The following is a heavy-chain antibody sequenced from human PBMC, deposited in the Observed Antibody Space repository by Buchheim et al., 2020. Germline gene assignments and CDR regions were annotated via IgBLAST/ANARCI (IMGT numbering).Heavy chain of an antibody. V-gene: IGHV4-30-4*01. D-gene: IGHD1-14*01. CDR2: IYYSGSP. J-gene: IGHJ6*02. CDR3: ARVPESGSNYYKYYAMDV. CDR1: GGSLSSGDYY. Sequence: QVQLQESGPGLVKPSQTLSLTCTVSGGSLSSGDYYWSWIRQPPGKGLEWIGYIYYSGSPYYHPSLKSRVTISVETSKNQFSLKLSSVTAADTAVYYCARVPESGSNYYKYYAMDVWGQGTT.